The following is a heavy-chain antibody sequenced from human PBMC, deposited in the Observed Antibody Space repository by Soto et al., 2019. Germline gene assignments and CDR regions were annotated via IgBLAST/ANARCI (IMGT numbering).Heavy chain of an antibody. CDR3: AKELVGYSSSWYDVGYYFDY. Sequence: GGSLRLSCAASGFTFSSYAMSWVRQAPGKGLEWVSAISGSGGSTYYADSVKGRFTISRDNSKNTLYLQMNSLRAEDTAVYYCAKELVGYSSSWYDVGYYFDYWGQGTLVTVSS. CDR2: ISGSGGST. J-gene: IGHJ4*02. V-gene: IGHV3-23*01. CDR1: GFTFSSYA. D-gene: IGHD6-13*01.